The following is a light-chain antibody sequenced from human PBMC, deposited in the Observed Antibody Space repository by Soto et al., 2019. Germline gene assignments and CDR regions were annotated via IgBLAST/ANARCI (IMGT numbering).Light chain of an antibody. CDR2: KAS. CDR3: QHYNSYSEA. V-gene: IGKV1-5*03. Sequence: DIQMTQSPSTLLGSEGDRVPTPCRASQTISSWLAWYQQTPGKAPKLLIYKASTLTSGVPSRFRGSGSGTESTLTISRLQPDDFETYYCQHYNSYSEAFGQGTKVDI. J-gene: IGKJ1*01. CDR1: QTISSW.